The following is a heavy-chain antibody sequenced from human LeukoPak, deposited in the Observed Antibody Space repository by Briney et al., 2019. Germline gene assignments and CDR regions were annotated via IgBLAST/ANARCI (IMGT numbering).Heavy chain of an antibody. CDR2: IKSKTDGGTT. D-gene: IGHD3-16*01. CDR3: TTVANGGDFDY. J-gene: IGHJ4*02. CDR1: GFTYSNVW. V-gene: IGHV3-15*01. Sequence: GGSLRLSCAASGFTYSNVWMSWVRQAPGKGLEWVGRIKSKTDGGTTDCAAPVKGRFRISRDDSKNTLYLQINSLETEDTAVYYCTTVANGGDFDYWGQGTLVTVSS.